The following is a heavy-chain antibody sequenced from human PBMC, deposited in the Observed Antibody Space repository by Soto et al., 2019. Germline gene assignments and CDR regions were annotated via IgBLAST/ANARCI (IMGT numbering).Heavy chain of an antibody. D-gene: IGHD1-26*01. V-gene: IGHV3-21*01. J-gene: IGHJ4*02. CDR3: ARGKSEWELLNY. CDR1: GFTFNSYN. Sequence: EVQLVESGGGLVKPGGSLRLSCAASGFTFNSYNMNWVRQAPGKGLEWVSSISSSSNYIYYADSVKGRFTISRDNAKNSLYLQRNSLRAEDTAVYYCARGKSEWELLNYWGQGTLVIVSS. CDR2: ISSSSNYI.